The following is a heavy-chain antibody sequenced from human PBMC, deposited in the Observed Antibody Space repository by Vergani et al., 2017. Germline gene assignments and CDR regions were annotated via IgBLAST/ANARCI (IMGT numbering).Heavy chain of an antibody. V-gene: IGHV3-53*01. CDR3: AKDQVSGPPSGAFDI. J-gene: IGHJ3*02. Sequence: EVQLVESGGGLIQPGGSLRLSCAASGFTVSSNYMSWVRQAPGKGLEWVSVIYSGGSTYYADSVKGRFTISRDNSKNTLYLQMNSLRAEDTAVYYCAKDQVSGPPSGAFDIWGQGTMVTVSS. D-gene: IGHD3-10*01. CDR1: GFTVSSNY. CDR2: IYSGGST.